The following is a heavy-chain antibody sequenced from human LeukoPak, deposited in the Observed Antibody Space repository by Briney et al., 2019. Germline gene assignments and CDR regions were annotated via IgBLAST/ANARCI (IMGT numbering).Heavy chain of an antibody. D-gene: IGHD2-21*02. J-gene: IGHJ4*02. CDR3: AKDLRTYCGGDCYLFDY. V-gene: IGHV3-23*01. Sequence: PGGSLRLSCAASGFTFSNAWMSWVRQAPGKGLEWVSAISGSGGSTYYADSVKGRFTISRDNSKNTLYLQMNSLRAEDTAVYYCAKDLRTYCGGDCYLFDYWGQGTLVTVSS. CDR1: GFTFSNAW. CDR2: ISGSGGST.